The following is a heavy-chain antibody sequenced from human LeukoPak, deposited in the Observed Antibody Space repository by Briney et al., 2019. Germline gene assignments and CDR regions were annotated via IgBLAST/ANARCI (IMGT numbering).Heavy chain of an antibody. CDR1: GGSISSSSYY. Sequence: SETLSLTCTVSGGSISSSSYYWGWIRQPPGQGLEWIGTIHYSGSTNYNPSLKSRVTMSVDTSKNQFSLRLSSVTAADTAVYYCAKHESLIAFDIWSQGTMVTVSS. CDR2: IHYSGST. J-gene: IGHJ3*02. V-gene: IGHV4-39*01. CDR3: AKHESLIAFDI. D-gene: IGHD2-8*01.